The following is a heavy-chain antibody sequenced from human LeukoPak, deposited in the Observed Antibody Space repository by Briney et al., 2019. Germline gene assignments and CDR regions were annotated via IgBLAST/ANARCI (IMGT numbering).Heavy chain of an antibody. CDR3: ARVGYDFWSGYYRPATKKSNYFDY. Sequence: SETLSLTCIVSGGSISSGGYYWGWIRQPPGKGLEWIASIHYSGSTYYNPSLKSRVTISEDTSRNQFSLKLSSVTAADTAVYYCARVGYDFWSGYYRPATKKSNYFDYWGQGTLVTVSS. CDR1: GGSISSGGYY. CDR2: IHYSGST. D-gene: IGHD3-3*01. J-gene: IGHJ4*02. V-gene: IGHV4-39*01.